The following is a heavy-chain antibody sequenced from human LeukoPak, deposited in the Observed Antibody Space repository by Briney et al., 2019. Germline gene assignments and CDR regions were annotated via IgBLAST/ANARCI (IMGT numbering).Heavy chain of an antibody. V-gene: IGHV4-59*12. Sequence: SETLSLTCTVSGGSISSYYWSWIRQPPGKGLEWIGYIYYSGSTNYNPSLKSRVTISVDTSKNQFSLKLSSVTAADTAVYYCARVRPGGWYYKYYFDYWGQGTLVTVSS. D-gene: IGHD6-19*01. CDR1: GGSISSYY. J-gene: IGHJ4*02. CDR3: ARVRPGGWYYKYYFDY. CDR2: IYYSGST.